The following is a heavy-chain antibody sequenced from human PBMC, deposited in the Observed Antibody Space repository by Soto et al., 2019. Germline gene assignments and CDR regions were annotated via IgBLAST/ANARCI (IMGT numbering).Heavy chain of an antibody. CDR2: IIPIFGTA. CDR1: GGTFSSYA. D-gene: IGHD3-16*01. CDR3: ARDNYYDYVWGRTPPGY. Sequence: SVKVSCKASGGTFSSYAISWVRQAPGQGLEWMGGIIPIFGTANYAQKFQGRVTITADESTSTAYMELSSLRSEDTAVYYCARDNYYDYVWGRTPPGYWGQGTLVTVSS. V-gene: IGHV1-69*13. J-gene: IGHJ4*02.